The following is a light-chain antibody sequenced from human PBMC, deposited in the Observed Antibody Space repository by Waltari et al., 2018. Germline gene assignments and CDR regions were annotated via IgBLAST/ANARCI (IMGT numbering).Light chain of an antibody. V-gene: IGKV4-1*01. CDR3: QQYDTTPWT. CDR2: RAS. CDR1: QRLLYRFNNQIS. Sequence: DIVMTQSPDSRAVYLGERAPLNSQSSQRLLYRFNNQISLAWYQQKPGQPPKLLIYRASTRESGVPDRFSGSGSGTDFTLTISSLQAEDVALYYCQQYDTTPWTFGQGTKVEI. J-gene: IGKJ1*01.